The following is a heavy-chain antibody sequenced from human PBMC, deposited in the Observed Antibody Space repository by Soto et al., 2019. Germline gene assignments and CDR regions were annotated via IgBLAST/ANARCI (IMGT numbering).Heavy chain of an antibody. CDR2: IYYSGST. D-gene: IGHD3-3*01. CDR1: GGSISSGGYY. CDR3: ARVFQACRGYYTKNFYSFDY. V-gene: IGHV4-31*03. Sequence: PSETLSLTCTVSGGSISSGGYYWSWIRQHPGKGLEWIGYIYYSGSTYYNPALKSRVTISVDTSKNQFSLKLSSVTAAATAVYYCARVFQACRGYYTKNFYSFDYWGQGTLVTVSS. J-gene: IGHJ4*02.